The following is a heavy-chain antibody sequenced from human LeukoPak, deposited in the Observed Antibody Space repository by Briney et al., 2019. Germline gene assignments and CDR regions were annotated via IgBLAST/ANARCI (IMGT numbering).Heavy chain of an antibody. D-gene: IGHD5-18*01. Sequence: SETLSLTCTVSGGSISSSSYYWGWIRQPPGKGLEWIGSIYYSGSTYYNPSLKSRVTISVDTSKNQFSLKLSSVTAADTAVYYCAGYSYGYQYYWGQGTLVTVSS. J-gene: IGHJ4*02. CDR3: AGYSYGYQYY. V-gene: IGHV4-39*01. CDR2: IYYSGST. CDR1: GGSISSSSYY.